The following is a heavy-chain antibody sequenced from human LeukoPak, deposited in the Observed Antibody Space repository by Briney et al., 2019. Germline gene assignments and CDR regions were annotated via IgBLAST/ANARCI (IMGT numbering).Heavy chain of an antibody. D-gene: IGHD7-27*01. CDR1: GGSFSGYY. CDR3: ASLTGPLDYYYYYYMDV. CDR2: INHSGST. V-gene: IGHV4-34*01. J-gene: IGHJ6*03. Sequence: SETLSLTCAVYGGSFSGYYWSWIRQPPGKGLEWIGEINHSGSTNYNPSLKSRVTISIDTSKNQFSLKLSSVTAADTAVYYCASLTGPLDYYYYYYMDVWGKGTTVTVSS.